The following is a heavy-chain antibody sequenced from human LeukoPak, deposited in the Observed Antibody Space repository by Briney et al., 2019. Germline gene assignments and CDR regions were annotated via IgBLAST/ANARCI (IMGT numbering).Heavy chain of an antibody. CDR2: FDPEDGET. V-gene: IGHV1-24*01. CDR1: GYTLTELS. J-gene: IGHJ5*02. Sequence: ASVKVSCKVSGYTLTELSMHWVRQAPGKGLEWMGGFDPEDGETIYAQKFQGRVTMTEDTSTDTAYMELSSLRSEDTAVYYCTSRSFRYCSGGSCFGNNWFDPWGQGTLVTVSS. CDR3: TSRSFRYCSGGSCFGNNWFDP. D-gene: IGHD2-15*01.